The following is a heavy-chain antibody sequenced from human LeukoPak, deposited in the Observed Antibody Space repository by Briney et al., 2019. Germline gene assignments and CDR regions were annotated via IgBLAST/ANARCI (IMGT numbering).Heavy chain of an antibody. CDR2: IKSKNVGETT. J-gene: IGHJ4*02. V-gene: IGHV3-15*01. CDR3: TTGPGNSGY. D-gene: IGHD4-23*01. Sequence: GGSLRLSCVVSGLTFGNAWMSWVRQAPGKGLEWVGRIKSKNVGETTEYAAPVQGRSTISRDDSKNTVYLQMSSLKTEDTAVYYCTTGPGNSGYWGQGTLVTVSS. CDR1: GLTFGNAW.